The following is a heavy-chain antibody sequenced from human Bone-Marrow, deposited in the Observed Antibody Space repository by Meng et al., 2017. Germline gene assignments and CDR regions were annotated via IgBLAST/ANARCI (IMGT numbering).Heavy chain of an antibody. J-gene: IGHJ5*02. V-gene: IGHV3-15*01. CDR2: IKSKVNGRTT. D-gene: IGHD3-16*02. CDR3: TTDLPFTEGGVITA. CDR1: GITFRNLW. Sequence: GESLKIPCVASGITFRNLWMTRVRQAPGKGLEWVGRIKSKVNGRTTDFAAPVKGRFTIPREDPENTLYLQMNSLKTEDTDVYYCTTDLPFTEGGVITAWGQGTLVTVSS.